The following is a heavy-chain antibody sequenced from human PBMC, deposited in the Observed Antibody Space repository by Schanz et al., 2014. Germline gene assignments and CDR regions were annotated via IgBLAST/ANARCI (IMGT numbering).Heavy chain of an antibody. Sequence: EVQLLESGGGLVEPGGSLRLSCAASGFSFSSYAMGWVRQARGKGLVWVSRIKSDGSSTSYADSVKGRFTISRDNAKNTLYLQMNSLRAEDTAVYYCARPALWFGDNCFDPWGQGTLVNDSS. CDR3: ARPALWFGDNCFDP. V-gene: IGHV3-74*02. J-gene: IGHJ5*02. CDR2: IKSDGSST. CDR1: GFSFSSYA. D-gene: IGHD3-10*01.